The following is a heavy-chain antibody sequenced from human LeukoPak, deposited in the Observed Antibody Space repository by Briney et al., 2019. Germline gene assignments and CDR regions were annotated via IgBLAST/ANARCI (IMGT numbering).Heavy chain of an antibody. Sequence: PGGSLRLSCAASGFTFSSYAMSWVRQAPGKGLEWVSVISGSGGNTYYAESVKGRFTISRDNSKNTLYVQMKSLRVDDTAVYYCAKDRWEGTDYYDSVDYGMDVWGQGTTVTVSS. J-gene: IGHJ6*02. V-gene: IGHV3-23*01. CDR1: GFTFSSYA. CDR2: ISGSGGNT. CDR3: AKDRWEGTDYYDSVDYGMDV. D-gene: IGHD3-22*01.